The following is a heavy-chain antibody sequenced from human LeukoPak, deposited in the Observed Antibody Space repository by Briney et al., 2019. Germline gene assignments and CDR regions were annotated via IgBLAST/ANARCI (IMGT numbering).Heavy chain of an antibody. Sequence: PGGSLRLSCAASGFTFSSYEMNWVRQAPGKGLEWVSYISSSGSTIYYADSVKGRFTISIDNSKNTLYLQMNSLRAEDTAVYYCARRAGAYTHPYDYWGQGTLVTVS. J-gene: IGHJ4*02. V-gene: IGHV3-48*03. CDR3: ARRAGAYTHPYDY. CDR1: GFTFSSYE. D-gene: IGHD3-16*01. CDR2: ISSSGSTI.